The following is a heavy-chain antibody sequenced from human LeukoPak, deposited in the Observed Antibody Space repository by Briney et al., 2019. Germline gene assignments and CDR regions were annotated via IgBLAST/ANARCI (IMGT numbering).Heavy chain of an antibody. V-gene: IGHV4-34*01. CDR1: GGSFSDYY. Sequence: PSETLSLTCAVYGGSFSDYYWSWIRQPPGKGLEWIGEINHSGSTNYNPSLKSRVTISVDTSKNQFSLKLSSVTAADTAVYYCARGGYGDSMNWFDPWGQGTLVTVSS. CDR2: INHSGST. CDR3: ARGGYGDSMNWFDP. D-gene: IGHD4-17*01. J-gene: IGHJ5*02.